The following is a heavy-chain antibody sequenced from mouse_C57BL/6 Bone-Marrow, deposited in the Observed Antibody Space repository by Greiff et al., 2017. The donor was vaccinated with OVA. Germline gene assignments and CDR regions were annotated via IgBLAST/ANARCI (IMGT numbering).Heavy chain of an antibody. CDR3: TATTVVEDYAMDY. D-gene: IGHD1-1*01. CDR2: IRLKSDNYAT. Sequence: EVKLVESGGGLVQPGGSMKLSCVASGFTFSNYWMNWVRQSPEKGLEWVAQIRLKSDNYATHYAESVKGRFTIARDDSKSSVYLQMNNLRAEDTGIYYCTATTVVEDYAMDYWGQGTSVTVSS. CDR1: GFTFSNYW. V-gene: IGHV6-3*01. J-gene: IGHJ4*01.